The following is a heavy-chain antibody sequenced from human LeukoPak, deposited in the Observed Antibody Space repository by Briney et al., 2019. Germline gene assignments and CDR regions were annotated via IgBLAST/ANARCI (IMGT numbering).Heavy chain of an antibody. CDR1: GGSFSGYY. V-gene: IGHV4-34*01. D-gene: IGHD3-22*01. J-gene: IGHJ3*02. CDR3: ARESVGRQYYYDSRRTDAFDI. Sequence: LETLSLTCAVYGGSFSGYYWSWIRQPPGKGLEWIGEINHSGSTNYNPSLKSRVTISVDTSKNQFSLKLSSVTAADTAVYYCARESVGRQYYYDSRRTDAFDIWGQGTMVTVSS. CDR2: INHSGST.